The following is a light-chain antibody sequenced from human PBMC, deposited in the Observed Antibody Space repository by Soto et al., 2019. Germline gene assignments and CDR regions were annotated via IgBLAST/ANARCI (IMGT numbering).Light chain of an antibody. CDR1: QSVSSSY. Sequence: EIGLTQSPGTLSLSPGVRATLSCRASQSVSSSYLAWYQQKPGQAPRRLIYGASSRATGIPDRFSGSGSGTDLPLTISRLEPEDVEVYYWEQYGSSPPWTCGQGTKVDIK. CDR3: EQYGSSPPWT. J-gene: IGKJ1*01. CDR2: GAS. V-gene: IGKV3-20*01.